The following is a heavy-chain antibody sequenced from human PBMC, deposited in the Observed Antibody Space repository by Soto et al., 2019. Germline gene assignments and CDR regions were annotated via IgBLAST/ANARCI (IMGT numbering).Heavy chain of an antibody. CDR2: ISSSGSTI. J-gene: IGHJ5*02. Sequence: PGGSLRLSCAASGFTFSDYYMSWIRQAPGKGLEWVSYISSSGSTIYYADSVKGRFTISRDNAKNSLYLQMNSLRAEDTAAYYCARDRSVYGDPRAKYNWFDPWGQGTLITVSS. CDR1: GFTFSDYY. D-gene: IGHD4-17*01. V-gene: IGHV3-11*01. CDR3: ARDRSVYGDPRAKYNWFDP.